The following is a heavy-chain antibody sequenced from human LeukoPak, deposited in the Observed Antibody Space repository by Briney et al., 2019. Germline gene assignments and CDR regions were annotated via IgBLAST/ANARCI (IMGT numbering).Heavy chain of an antibody. J-gene: IGHJ5*02. CDR2: MNPNSGNT. D-gene: IGHD2-2*01. CDR3: ARGSIAGGYCSSTSCSYPT. CDR1: GYTFTSYD. Sequence: ASVKVSCKASGYTFTSYDINWVRQATGQGLEWMGWMNPNSGNTGYAQKFQGRVTMTGNTSISTAYMELSSLRSEDTAVYYCARGSIAGGYCSSTSCSYPTWGQGTLVTVSS. V-gene: IGHV1-8*01.